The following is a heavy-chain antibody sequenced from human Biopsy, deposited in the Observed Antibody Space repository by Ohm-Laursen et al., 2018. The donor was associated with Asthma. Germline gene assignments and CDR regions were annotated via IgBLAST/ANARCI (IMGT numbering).Heavy chain of an antibody. J-gene: IGHJ4*02. CDR2: IFFDGSNK. Sequence: SLRLSCAAFGFPISNYGMHWVRQAPGKGLEWVAGIFFDGSNKYYADSVKGRFTISRDNSKDTLYLQVNSLRGDDTAVYYCARGKTWGRSYYFDYWGQGTLVTVSS. D-gene: IGHD6-6*01. V-gene: IGHV3-30*19. CDR3: ARGKTWGRSYYFDY. CDR1: GFPISNYG.